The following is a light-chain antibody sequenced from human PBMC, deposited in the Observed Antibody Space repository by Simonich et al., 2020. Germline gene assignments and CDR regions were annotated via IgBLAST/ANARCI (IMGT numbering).Light chain of an antibody. CDR1: SSNIGSHY. V-gene: IGLV1-47*01. CDR3: AAWDDSLSGPV. CDR2: RKT. J-gene: IGLJ2*01. Sequence: QSVLTQPPSASGTPGQRVTISCSGGSSNIGSHYVYWYQQLPGTAPKLLIYRKTPRPAGVPDRVAGSKSGTAASLAISGLRSEDEAGYYCAAWDDSLSGPVFGGGTKLTVL.